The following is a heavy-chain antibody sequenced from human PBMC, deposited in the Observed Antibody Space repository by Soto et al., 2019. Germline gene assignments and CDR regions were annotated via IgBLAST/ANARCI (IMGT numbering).Heavy chain of an antibody. CDR1: GGSISSYY. CDR3: ARGGYGDYVDY. CDR2: IYYSGST. Sequence: SETLSLTCTVSGGSISSYYWSWIRQPPGKGLEWIGYIYYSGSTNYNPSLKSRVTISVDTSKNHFSLKLSSVTAADTAVYYCARGGYGDYVDYWGQGTLVTVSS. V-gene: IGHV4-59*01. D-gene: IGHD4-17*01. J-gene: IGHJ4*02.